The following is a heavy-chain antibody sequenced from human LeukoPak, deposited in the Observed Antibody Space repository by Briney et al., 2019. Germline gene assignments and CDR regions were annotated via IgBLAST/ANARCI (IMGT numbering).Heavy chain of an antibody. J-gene: IGHJ5*02. Sequence: SETLSLTCAVYGGSFSGYYWSWIRQPPGKGLEWIGEINHSGSTNYNPSLKSRVTISVDTSKNQFSLKLSSVTAADTAVYYCARGRFLAPNWFDPWGQGTLVTVSS. CDR2: INHSGST. CDR1: GGSFSGYY. V-gene: IGHV4-34*01. D-gene: IGHD3-3*01. CDR3: ARGRFLAPNWFDP.